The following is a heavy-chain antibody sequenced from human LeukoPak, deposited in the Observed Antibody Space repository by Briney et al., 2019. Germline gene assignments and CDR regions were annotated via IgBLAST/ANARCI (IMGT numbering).Heavy chain of an antibody. Sequence: ASVKVSCKASGYTFTGYYMHWVRQAPGQGLEWMGRINPNSGGTNYAQKFQGRVTMTRDTSISTAYMELSRLRSDATAVYYCARVVLDSSGYRGVDVWGKGTTVTVSS. CDR2: INPNSGGT. J-gene: IGHJ6*04. CDR3: ARVVLDSSGYRGVDV. V-gene: IGHV1-2*06. CDR1: GYTFTGYY. D-gene: IGHD3-22*01.